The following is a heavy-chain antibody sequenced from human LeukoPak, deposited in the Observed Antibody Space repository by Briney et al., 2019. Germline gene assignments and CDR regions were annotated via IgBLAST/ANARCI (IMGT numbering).Heavy chain of an antibody. CDR1: GFTFSSYG. J-gene: IGHJ6*02. V-gene: IGHV3-30*18. CDR2: ISYDGSNK. D-gene: IGHD3-10*01. CDR3: AKDRGSGSGSYYYYYGMDV. Sequence: GSLRLSCAASGFTFSSYGIHWVRQAPGKGLEWVAVISYDGSNKYYADSVKGRFTISRDNSKNTLYLQMNSLRAEDTAVYYCAKDRGSGSGSYYYYYGMDVWGQGTTVTVSS.